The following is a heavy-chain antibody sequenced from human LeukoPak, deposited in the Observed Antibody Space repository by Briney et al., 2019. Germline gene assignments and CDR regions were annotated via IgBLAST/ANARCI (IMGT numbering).Heavy chain of an antibody. J-gene: IGHJ4*02. CDR2: TYYRSKWYN. D-gene: IGHD3-10*01. Sequence: SQTLSLTCAISGDSVSSNSAAWNWIRQSPSRGLEWLGRTYYRSKWYNDYAVSVKSRITINPDTSKNQFSLQLNSVTPEDTAVYYCARDRTPYYYGSGSLEYYFDYWGQGTLVTVSS. CDR1: GDSVSSNSAA. V-gene: IGHV6-1*01. CDR3: ARDRTPYYYGSGSLEYYFDY.